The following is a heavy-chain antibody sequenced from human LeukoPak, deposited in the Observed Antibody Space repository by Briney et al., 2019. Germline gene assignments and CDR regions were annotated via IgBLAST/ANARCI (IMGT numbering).Heavy chain of an antibody. CDR1: GFTFNSYE. CDR3: ARNRASSGWYVFDL. CDR2: ISSSGSTK. J-gene: IGHJ2*01. V-gene: IGHV3-48*03. D-gene: IGHD6-19*01. Sequence: GGSLRLSCAASGFTFNSYEMNWVRQAPGKGLEWVSYISSSGSTKYYADSVKGRFTISRDNAENSLYLQMNSLRAEDTAVYYCARNRASSGWYVFDLWGRGTLVTVSS.